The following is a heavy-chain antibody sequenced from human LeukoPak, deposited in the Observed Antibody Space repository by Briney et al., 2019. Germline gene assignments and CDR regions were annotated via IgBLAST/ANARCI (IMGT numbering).Heavy chain of an antibody. Sequence: GGSLRLSCAASGFTFSSYAMSWVRQAPGKGLEWVSAISGSGGSTYYADSVKGRFTISRDNSKNALYLQMNSLRAEDTAVYYCAKDWWYSSGWPFDYWGQGTLVTVSS. J-gene: IGHJ4*02. CDR3: AKDWWYSSGWPFDY. D-gene: IGHD6-19*01. CDR2: ISGSGGST. CDR1: GFTFSSYA. V-gene: IGHV3-23*01.